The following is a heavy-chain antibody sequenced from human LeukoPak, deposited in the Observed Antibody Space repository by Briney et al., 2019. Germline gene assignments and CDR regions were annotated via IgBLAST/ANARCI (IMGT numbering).Heavy chain of an antibody. CDR3: ARGVIIIGRIRGAFDI. Sequence: GGSLSLSCAASGFTFSIYAMSWVRQAPGKGLEWVSAISGSDGSTYYADSVKGRFTISRDNSKNTLYLQMDSLRAEDTAVYYCARGVIIIGRIRGAFDIWGQGTMVTVSS. V-gene: IGHV3-23*01. CDR2: ISGSDGST. CDR1: GFTFSIYA. J-gene: IGHJ3*02. D-gene: IGHD3-10*01.